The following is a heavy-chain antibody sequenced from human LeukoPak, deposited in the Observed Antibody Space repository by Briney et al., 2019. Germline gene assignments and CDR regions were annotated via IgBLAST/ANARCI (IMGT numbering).Heavy chain of an antibody. CDR1: GGTFSRYA. CDR3: ASDAAIYDSRGYYYLW. D-gene: IGHD3-22*01. J-gene: IGHJ4*02. CDR2: IIPIFGKA. V-gene: IGHV1-69*13. Sequence: SVKVSCKASGGTFSRYAISWVRQAPGQGLEWMGGIIPIFGKANYAQKFQGRVTITADESTRTAYMELRSLRSEDTAVYYCASDAAIYDSRGYYYLWWGQGTLVTVSS.